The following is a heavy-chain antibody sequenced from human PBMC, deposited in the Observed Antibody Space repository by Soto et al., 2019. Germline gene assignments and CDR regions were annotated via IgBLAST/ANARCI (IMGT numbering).Heavy chain of an antibody. J-gene: IGHJ4*02. CDR1: GGTFSRFA. Sequence: QVQLVQSGAEVKKPGSSVKVSCKAFGGTFSRFAISWVRQAPGQGLEWMGGIIPIFGTANYAQKFQVRVKITANKSTSTAYMELSSLRSEDTAVYYCAREGYDRSGDYYDYWGQGPLVTVSS. D-gene: IGHD3-22*01. CDR3: AREGYDRSGDYYDY. V-gene: IGHV1-69*06. CDR2: IIPIFGTA.